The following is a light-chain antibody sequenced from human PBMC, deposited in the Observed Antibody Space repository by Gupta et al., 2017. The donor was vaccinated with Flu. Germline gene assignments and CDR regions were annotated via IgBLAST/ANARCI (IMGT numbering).Light chain of an antibody. Sequence: ATLSVSPGERATLSCRACPLFSYYLSWYPPHPVQSPRLLLSSASPRASDLPATFSGIGSGTAFTLTISSLQSADFAVYSFQQYTPWPYRFG. V-gene: IGKV3-15*01. CDR2: SAS. J-gene: IGKJ2*03. CDR3: QQYTPWPYR. CDR1: PLFSYY.